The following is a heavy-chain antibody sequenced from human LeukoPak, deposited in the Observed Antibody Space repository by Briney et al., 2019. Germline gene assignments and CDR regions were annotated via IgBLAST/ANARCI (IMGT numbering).Heavy chain of an antibody. CDR1: GFTFSSYW. D-gene: IGHD1-14*01. V-gene: IGHV3-7*01. CDR2: IKQDGSEK. Sequence: GGSLRLSCAASGFTFSSYWMSWVRQAPGKGLEWVANIKQDGSEKYYVDSVKGRFTISRDNAKNTLYLQMSSLRAEDTAMYYCAKLLSGVREPRSFDYWGQGTLVTVSS. CDR3: AKLLSGVREPRSFDY. J-gene: IGHJ4*02.